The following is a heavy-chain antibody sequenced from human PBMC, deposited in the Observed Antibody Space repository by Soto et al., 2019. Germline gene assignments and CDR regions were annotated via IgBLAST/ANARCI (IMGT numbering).Heavy chain of an antibody. V-gene: IGHV1-69*12. D-gene: IGHD5-12*01. CDR1: GGTFSSYA. Sequence: QVQLVQSGAEVKKPGSSVKVSCKASGGTFSSYAISWVRQAPGQGLEWMGGIIPIFGTANYAQKFQGRVTITADESPSAAHMELSSLRSEDTAVYYGARARNSVAIGFDPWGQGTLVTVSS. J-gene: IGHJ5*02. CDR3: ARARNSVAIGFDP. CDR2: IIPIFGTA.